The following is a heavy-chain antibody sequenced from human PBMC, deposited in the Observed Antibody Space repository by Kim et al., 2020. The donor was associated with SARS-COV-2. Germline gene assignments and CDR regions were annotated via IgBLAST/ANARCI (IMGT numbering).Heavy chain of an antibody. D-gene: IGHD3-16*02. J-gene: IGHJ6*02. CDR1: GGSISSYY. CDR3: ARDSFAFGGVITYGMDV. V-gene: IGHV4-59*13. CDR2: IYYSGST. Sequence: SETLSLTCTVSGGSISSYYWSWIRQPPGKGLEWIGYIYYSGSTNYNPSLKSRVTISVDTSKNQFSLKLSSVTAADTAVYYCARDSFAFGGVITYGMDVWGQGTTVTVSS.